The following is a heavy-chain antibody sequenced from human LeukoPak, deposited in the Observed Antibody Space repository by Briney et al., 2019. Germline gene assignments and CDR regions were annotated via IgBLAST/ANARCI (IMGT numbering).Heavy chain of an antibody. CDR2: IYHSGST. J-gene: IGHJ4*02. V-gene: IGHV4-4*02. CDR1: GGSISSSNW. D-gene: IGHD3-10*01. Sequence: SETLSLTCAVSGGSISSSNWWSWVRQPPGKGLEWIGEIYHSGSTNYNPSLKSRVTISVDTSKNQFSPKLSSVTAADTAVYYCARVLYYYGSGSYLDYWGQGTLVTVSS. CDR3: ARVLYYYGSGSYLDY.